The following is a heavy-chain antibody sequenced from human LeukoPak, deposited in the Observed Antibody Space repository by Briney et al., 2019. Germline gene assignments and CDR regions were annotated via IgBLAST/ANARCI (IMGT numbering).Heavy chain of an antibody. V-gene: IGHV1-2*02. CDR3: ARGSTVGATESLGFDY. D-gene: IGHD1-26*01. CDR2: INPNSGDT. CDR1: GYTLTELS. J-gene: IGHJ4*02. Sequence: SSVKVSCKVSGYTLTELSMHWVRQAPGKGLEWMVWINPNSGDTHYAQKFQGRFTMTRDTSISTAYMELSRLRSDDTAMYYCARGSTVGATESLGFDYWGQGTPVTVSS.